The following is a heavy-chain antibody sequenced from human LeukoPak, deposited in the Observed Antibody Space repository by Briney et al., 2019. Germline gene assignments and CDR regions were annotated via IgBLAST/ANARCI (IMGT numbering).Heavy chain of an antibody. V-gene: IGHV3-30*03. Sequence: GGSLRLSCAASGFTFSSYGMHWVRQAPGKGLEWVAVIPYDGSNKYYADSVKGRFTISRDNSKNTLYLQMNSLRAEDTGLYFCARGLSGYTSALGYWGQGTLVTVSS. D-gene: IGHD5-24*01. J-gene: IGHJ4*02. CDR2: IPYDGSNK. CDR3: ARGLSGYTSALGY. CDR1: GFTFSSYG.